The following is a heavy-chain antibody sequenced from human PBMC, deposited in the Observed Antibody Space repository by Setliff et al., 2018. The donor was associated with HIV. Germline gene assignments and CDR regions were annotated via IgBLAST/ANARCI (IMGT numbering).Heavy chain of an antibody. J-gene: IGHJ2*01. CDR1: GGSLSNSY. CDR3: ARHQRLPGLQPPYWYFDL. V-gene: IGHV4-34*01. D-gene: IGHD6-25*01. Sequence: PSETLSLTCAVYGGSLSNSYYNWIRQPPGKGLEWIGQISHSGTTSYNSSLKSRVVMSVDSSKNQFSLTLTSLAAADTAIYYCARHQRLPGLQPPYWYFDLWGRGT. CDR2: ISHSGTT.